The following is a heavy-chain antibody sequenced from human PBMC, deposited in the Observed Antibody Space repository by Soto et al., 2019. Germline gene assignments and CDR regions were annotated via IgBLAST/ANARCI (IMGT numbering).Heavy chain of an antibody. V-gene: IGHV4-31*03. CDR1: GGSISSGGYY. CDR3: AREGSNAVSGFDP. J-gene: IGHJ5*02. Sequence: QVQLQQSGPGLVKPSQTLSLTCTVSGGSISSGGYYWSWIRQHPGKGLEWIGYIYYSGSTYYNPSLKSRVTISVDTSKNQFSLKLSSVTAADTAVYYCAREGSNAVSGFDPWGQGTLVTVSS. CDR2: IYYSGST. D-gene: IGHD4-4*01.